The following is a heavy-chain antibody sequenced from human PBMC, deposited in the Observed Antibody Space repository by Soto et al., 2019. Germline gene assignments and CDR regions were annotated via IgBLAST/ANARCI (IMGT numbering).Heavy chain of an antibody. CDR3: GSCSLGGYFGY. J-gene: IGHJ4*02. Sequence: GGSLRLSCAASGFTVSSNYMSWVRQAPGKGLEWVSVIYSGGSTYYADSVKGRFTISRDNSKNTLYLQMNSLRAEDTDVYYCGSCSLGGYFGYWGQGNRVIGSS. D-gene: IGHD2-15*01. V-gene: IGHV3-66*02. CDR1: GFTVSSNY. CDR2: IYSGGST.